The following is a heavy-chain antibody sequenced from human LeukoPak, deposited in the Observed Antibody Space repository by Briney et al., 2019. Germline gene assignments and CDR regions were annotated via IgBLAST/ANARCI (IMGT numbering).Heavy chain of an antibody. V-gene: IGHV4-4*07. CDR3: ARLRHDILTGFGGRYYFDY. CDR2: IYTSGST. Sequence: SETLSLTCTVSGGSISSYYWSWIRQPAGKGLEWIGRIYTSGSTNYNPSLKSRVTMSVDTSKNQFSLKLSSVTAADTAVYYCARLRHDILTGFGGRYYFDYWGQGTLVTVSS. J-gene: IGHJ4*02. CDR1: GGSISSYY. D-gene: IGHD3-9*01.